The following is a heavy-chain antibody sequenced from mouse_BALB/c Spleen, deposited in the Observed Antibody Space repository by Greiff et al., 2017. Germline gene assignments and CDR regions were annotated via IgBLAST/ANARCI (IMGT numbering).Heavy chain of an antibody. D-gene: IGHD1-1*01. J-gene: IGHJ4*01. CDR1: GFTFSSYG. Sequence: EVKVVESGGDLVKPGGSLKLSCAASGFTFSSYGMSWVRQTPDKRLEWVATISSGGSYTYYPDSVKGRFTISRDNAKNTLYLQMSSLKSEDTAMYYCARHDYGSAMDYWGQGTSVTVSS. V-gene: IGHV5-6*01. CDR3: ARHDYGSAMDY. CDR2: ISSGGSYT.